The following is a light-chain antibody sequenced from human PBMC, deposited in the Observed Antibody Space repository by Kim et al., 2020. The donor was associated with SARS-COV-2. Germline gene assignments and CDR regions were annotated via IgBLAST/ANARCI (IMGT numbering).Light chain of an antibody. J-gene: IGLJ3*02. CDR2: GDR. CDR1: SSNIGAYD. Sequence: QSVLTPPPSVSGAPGQRFTISCTGSSSNIGAYDVHWYQHLPGTAPKLLIYGDRNRLSGVPDRFSGSKSDTSASLAISGLQAEVEVDYYCQSYDSSLSDSWVFGGGTQLTVL. V-gene: IGLV1-40*01. CDR3: QSYDSSLSDSWV.